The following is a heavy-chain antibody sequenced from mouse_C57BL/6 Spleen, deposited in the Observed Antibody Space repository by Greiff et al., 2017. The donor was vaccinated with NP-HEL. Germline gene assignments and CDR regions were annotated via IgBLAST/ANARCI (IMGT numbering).Heavy chain of an antibody. V-gene: IGHV1-39*01. J-gene: IGHJ2*01. CDR1: GYSFTDYN. CDR2: INPNYGTT. Sequence: VQLKQSGPELVKPGASVKISCKASGYSFTDYNMNWVKQSNGKSLEWIGVINPNYGTTSYNQKFKGKATLTVDQSSSTAYMQLNSRTSEDSAVYYCARADYCGYDGYYFDYWGQGTTLTVSS. CDR3: ARADYCGYDGYYFDY. D-gene: IGHD2-2*01.